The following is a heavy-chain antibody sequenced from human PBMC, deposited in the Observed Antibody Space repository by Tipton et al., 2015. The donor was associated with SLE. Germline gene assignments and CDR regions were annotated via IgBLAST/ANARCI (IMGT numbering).Heavy chain of an antibody. CDR2: IYDSGST. J-gene: IGHJ4*02. CDR1: GDSISGHY. V-gene: IGHV4-59*11. D-gene: IGHD6-25*01. CDR3: ARRHNSGPVDA. Sequence: TLSLTCTVSGDSISGHYRSWIRQPPRKGLEWIRNIYDSGSTSYNPALKSRVTISEDTSKHQFSLKLNSVTAADTAVEYCARRHNSGPVDAWGEGTLGTVSP.